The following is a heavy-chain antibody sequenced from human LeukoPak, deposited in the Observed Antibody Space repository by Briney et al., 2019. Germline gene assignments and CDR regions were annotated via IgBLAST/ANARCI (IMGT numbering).Heavy chain of an antibody. V-gene: IGHV4-4*07. D-gene: IGHD3-22*01. CDR3: ARLKYYDSTGYSPGYYMDV. CDR2: IYVTGST. CDR1: GGSIINYY. J-gene: IGHJ6*03. Sequence: PSETLSLTCTVSGGSIINYYWSWIRQPAGTGLEWVGRIYVTGSTVYNPSLQSRLSMSVDTSKNQFSLRLTSVTAADTAVYYCARLKYYDSTGYSPGYYMDVWGKGITASVS.